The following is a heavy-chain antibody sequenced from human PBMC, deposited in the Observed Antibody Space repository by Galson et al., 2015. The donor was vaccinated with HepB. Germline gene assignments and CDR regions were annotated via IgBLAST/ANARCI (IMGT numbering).Heavy chain of an antibody. CDR1: GGTFSSYT. V-gene: IGHV1-69*02. D-gene: IGHD3-10*01. J-gene: IGHJ5*02. CDR3: ARVTMVRGENWFDP. Sequence: SVKVSCKASGGTFSSYTISWVRQAPGQGLEWMGRIIPILGIANYAQKFQGRVTITADKSTSTAYMELSSLRSEDTAVYYCARVTMVRGENWFDPWGQGTLVTVSS. CDR2: IIPILGIA.